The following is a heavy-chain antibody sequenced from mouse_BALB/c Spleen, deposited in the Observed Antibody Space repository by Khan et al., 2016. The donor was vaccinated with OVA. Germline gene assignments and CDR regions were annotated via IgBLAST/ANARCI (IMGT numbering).Heavy chain of an antibody. D-gene: IGHD1-2*01. V-gene: IGHV1-77*01. Sequence: QVQLKQSGTELARPGASVNLSCKASGYTFTDCYINWVKQRSGQGLEWIGEISPGSGDTYYNEKFKGKATLTADKSSSTAYMQLSSLTSEASAVYFCARRNYFGYTFAYWGQGTLVTVSA. CDR2: ISPGSGDT. CDR3: ARRNYFGYTFAY. J-gene: IGHJ3*01. CDR1: GYTFTDCY.